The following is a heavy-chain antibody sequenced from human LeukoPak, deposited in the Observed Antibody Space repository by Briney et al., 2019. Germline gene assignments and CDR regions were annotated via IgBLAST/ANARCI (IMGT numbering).Heavy chain of an antibody. J-gene: IGHJ4*02. CDR1: GFTFSSYG. V-gene: IGHV3-30*18. D-gene: IGHD3-22*01. CDR2: ISYDGSNK. Sequence: GGSLRLSCAASGFTFSSYGMHWVRQAPGKGLEWVAVISYDGSNKYYADSVKGRFTISRDNSKNTLYLQMSSLRAEDTAVYYCAKDGQTYYYDSSGYYYYFDYWGQGTLVTVSS. CDR3: AKDGQTYYYDSSGYYYYFDY.